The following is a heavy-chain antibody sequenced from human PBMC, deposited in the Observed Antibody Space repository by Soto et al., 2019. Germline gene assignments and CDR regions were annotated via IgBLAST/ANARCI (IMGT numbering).Heavy chain of an antibody. D-gene: IGHD6-13*01. J-gene: IGHJ6*02. CDR3: ARARLGSSSWYDYYYYGMDV. CDR1: GYTFTSYA. CDR2: INAGNGNT. Sequence: GASVKVSCKASGYTFTSYAMHWVRQAPGQRLEWMGWINAGNGNTKYSQKFQGRVTITRDTSASTAYMELSSLRSEDTAVYYCARARLGSSSWYDYYYYGMDVWGQGTTVTVSS. V-gene: IGHV1-3*01.